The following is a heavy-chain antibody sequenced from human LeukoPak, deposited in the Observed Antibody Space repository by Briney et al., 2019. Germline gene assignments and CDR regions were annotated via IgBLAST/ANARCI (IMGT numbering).Heavy chain of an antibody. D-gene: IGHD5-18*01. CDR2: IKHDGSEK. V-gene: IGHV3-7*03. CDR1: GFMFSSHW. CDR3: AKRDTAISYYMDV. J-gene: IGHJ6*03. Sequence: GGSLRLSCAASGFMFSSHWMGWVRQAPGKGLEWVANIKHDGSEKYYEDSLKGRFTISRDNFKNTLYLQMNSLRAEDTAVYYCAKRDTAISYYMDVWGKGTTVTVSS.